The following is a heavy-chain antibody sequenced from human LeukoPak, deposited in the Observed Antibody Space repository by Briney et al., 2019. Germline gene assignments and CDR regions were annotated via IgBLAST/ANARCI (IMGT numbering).Heavy chain of an antibody. Sequence: GGSLRLSCAASGFIFSSYAMSWVRQAPGKGLEWVSAISGSGGSTYYADSVKGRFTISRDNSKNTLYLQMNSLRAEDTAVYYCAKDLNLGYYDSSGLLGVYFDYWGQGTLVTVSS. CDR3: AKDLNLGYYDSSGLLGVYFDY. CDR2: ISGSGGST. J-gene: IGHJ4*02. D-gene: IGHD3-22*01. V-gene: IGHV3-23*01. CDR1: GFIFSSYA.